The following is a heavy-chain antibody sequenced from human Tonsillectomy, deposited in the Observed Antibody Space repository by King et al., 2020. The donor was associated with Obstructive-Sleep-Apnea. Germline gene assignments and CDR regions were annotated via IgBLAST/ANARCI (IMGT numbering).Heavy chain of an antibody. V-gene: IGHV3-11*01. D-gene: IGHD2-21*02. CDR3: ARDQGGGDPDY. CDR1: GFTFSDYY. J-gene: IGHJ4*02. Sequence: VQLVESGGGLVKPGGSLRLSCAASGFTFSDYYMSWIHQTPGKGLQWVSYISDSGRTIYYADSVKGRFTISRDNAKNSLYLQMNSLRADDTAVYYCARDQGGGDPDYWGQGTLVTVSS. CDR2: ISDSGRTI.